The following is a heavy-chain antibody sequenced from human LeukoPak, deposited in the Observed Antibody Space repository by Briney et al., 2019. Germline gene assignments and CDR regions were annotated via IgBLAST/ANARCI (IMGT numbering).Heavy chain of an antibody. CDR2: IYYSGST. CDR1: GGSISSGGYY. CDR3: ARVVGSAGPKIGSFDY. J-gene: IGHJ4*02. V-gene: IGHV4-31*03. Sequence: PSQTLSLTCTVSGGSISSGGYYWSWIRQHPENGLEWIGYIYYSGSTYYNPSLKSRVTISVDTSKNQFSLKLSSVTAADTAVYYCARVVGSAGPKIGSFDYWGQGTLVTVSS. D-gene: IGHD1/OR15-1a*01.